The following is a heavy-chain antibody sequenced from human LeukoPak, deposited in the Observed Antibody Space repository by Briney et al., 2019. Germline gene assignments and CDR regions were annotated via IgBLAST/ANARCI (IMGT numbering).Heavy chain of an antibody. Sequence: GGSLRLSCAASGFTISSYWMSWVRQAPGKGLELVSVIYSGDSGGTTYYADSVKGRFTISRDNSKNTLYLQMNSLRAEDTAVYYCARDWSHRCFDYWGQGTLVTVSS. V-gene: IGHV3-53*01. J-gene: IGHJ4*02. D-gene: IGHD3-3*01. CDR3: ARDWSHRCFDY. CDR2: IYSGDSGGTT. CDR1: GFTISSYW.